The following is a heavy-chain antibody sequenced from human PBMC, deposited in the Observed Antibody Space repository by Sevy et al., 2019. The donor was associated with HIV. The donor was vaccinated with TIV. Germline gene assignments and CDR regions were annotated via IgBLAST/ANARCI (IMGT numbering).Heavy chain of an antibody. D-gene: IGHD1-26*01. Sequence: GGSLRLSCAASGLTFRSHAMHWVRQAPGKGLEWVTVISYVGAGRYYGESVKGRFTVSRDNSKNTLYLQMNSLRPDDSAVYYCGGEAGYSAKNDAFAFWGQGTMVTVSS. V-gene: IGHV3-30-3*01. CDR1: GLTFRSHA. CDR2: ISYVGAGR. CDR3: GGEAGYSAKNDAFAF. J-gene: IGHJ3*01.